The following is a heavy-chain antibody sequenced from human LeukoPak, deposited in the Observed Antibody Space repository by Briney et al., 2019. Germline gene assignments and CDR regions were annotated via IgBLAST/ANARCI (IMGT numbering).Heavy chain of an antibody. V-gene: IGHV3-23*01. CDR1: GITFSSSG. CDR2: LSGSGGRV. CDR3: AKAVDYYDRSAYYIIDYFDY. D-gene: IGHD3-22*01. J-gene: IGHJ4*02. Sequence: GGSLRLSCAASGITFSSSGMSWVRQAPGKGLEWVSSLSGSGGRVYYADSVKGRFTVSRDNSKNTLYLQMNSLRAEDTAVYYCAKAVDYYDRSAYYIIDYFDYWGQGTLVTVSS.